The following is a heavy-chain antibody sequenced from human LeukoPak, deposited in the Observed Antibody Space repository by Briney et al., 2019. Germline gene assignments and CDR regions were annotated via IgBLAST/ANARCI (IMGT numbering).Heavy chain of an antibody. D-gene: IGHD6-13*01. Sequence: GGSLRLSCAASGFTFSTFSMDWVRQAPGRGLQWLSYISSTSNTIYYADSLKGRFTISRDNAKNSLYLQIDSLSVEDTAVYYCARMGIAAAGVDYWGQGTLVTVSS. J-gene: IGHJ4*02. CDR2: ISSTSNTI. CDR3: ARMGIAAAGVDY. V-gene: IGHV3-48*01. CDR1: GFTFSTFS.